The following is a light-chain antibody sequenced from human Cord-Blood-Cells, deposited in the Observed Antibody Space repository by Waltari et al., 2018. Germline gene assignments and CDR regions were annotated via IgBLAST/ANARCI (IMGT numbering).Light chain of an antibody. CDR1: QSVLYSSNNKNY. V-gene: IGKV4-1*01. J-gene: IGKJ2*03. CDR2: WAS. CDR3: QQYYSTPYS. Sequence: DIVMTQSPDSLAVSLGERATINCKSSQSVLYSSNNKNYLAWYQQKPGQPPKRLIYWASTRESGVPDRFSGSGSWTDFTLTISSLQAEDVAVYYCQQYYSTPYSFGQGTKLEIK.